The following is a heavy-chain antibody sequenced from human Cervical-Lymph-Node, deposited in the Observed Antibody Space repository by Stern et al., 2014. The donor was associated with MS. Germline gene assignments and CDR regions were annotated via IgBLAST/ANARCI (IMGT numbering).Heavy chain of an antibody. CDR2: TWYDGSNK. V-gene: IGHV3-33*01. CDR3: ARDNAMGTTGYFDL. J-gene: IGHJ2*01. Sequence: VQLVQSGGGVVQPGTSLRLSCAASGFTFSRYGMHWVRQAPGKGLEWGSVTWYDGSNKYYQDSVKGRFTISRDNSKNMLYLQMYSLRAEDTAVYYCARDNAMGTTGYFDLWGRGTLVTVSS. D-gene: IGHD1-14*01. CDR1: GFTFSRYG.